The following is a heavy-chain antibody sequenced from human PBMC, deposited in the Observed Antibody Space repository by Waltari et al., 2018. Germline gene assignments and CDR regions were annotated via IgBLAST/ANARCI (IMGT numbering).Heavy chain of an antibody. CDR2: VDPEDGET. V-gene: IGHV1-69-2*01. Sequence: EVQLVQSGAEVKKPGATVKISCKASGYTFTDYYMHWVQQAPGKGLEWMGRVDPEDGETIYAQKFQGRVTMTRNTSISTAYMELSSLRSEDTAVYYCARSRSLRRSWFDPWGQGTLVTVSS. CDR1: GYTFTDYY. CDR3: ARSRSLRRSWFDP. J-gene: IGHJ5*02.